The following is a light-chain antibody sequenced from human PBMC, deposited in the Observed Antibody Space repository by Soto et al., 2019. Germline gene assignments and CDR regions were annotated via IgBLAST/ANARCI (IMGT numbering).Light chain of an antibody. Sequence: QSALTQPASVSGSPGQSITISCTGTSSDVGGYNHVSWYQQFPGEAPKLMIYEVSNRPSGVSDRFSGSKSGNTASLTISGLQAEDEANCYCSSYTTSNTLRFGGGTKLTVL. CDR2: EVS. CDR1: SSDVGGYNH. J-gene: IGLJ3*02. V-gene: IGLV2-14*01. CDR3: SSYTTSNTLR.